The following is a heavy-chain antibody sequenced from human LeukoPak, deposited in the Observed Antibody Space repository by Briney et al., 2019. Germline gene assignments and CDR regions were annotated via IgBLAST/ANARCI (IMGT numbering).Heavy chain of an antibody. CDR3: ARGPYYYDSSGRRSDAFDI. J-gene: IGHJ3*02. CDR2: INPNSGGT. D-gene: IGHD3-22*01. V-gene: IGHV1-2*02. Sequence: GASVKVSCKASGYTFTGYYMHWVRQAPGQGLEWMGWINPNSGGTNYAQKLQGRVTMTTDTSTSTAYMELRSLRSDDTAVYYCARGPYYYDSSGRRSDAFDIWGQGTMVTVSS. CDR1: GYTFTGYY.